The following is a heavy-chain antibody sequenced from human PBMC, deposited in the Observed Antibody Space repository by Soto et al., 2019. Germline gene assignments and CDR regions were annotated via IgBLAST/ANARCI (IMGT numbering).Heavy chain of an antibody. J-gene: IGHJ4*02. D-gene: IGHD6-19*01. CDR1: GGSISSGGSS. V-gene: IGHV4-30-2*01. CDR2: IYHSGST. Sequence: QLQLQESGSGLVKPSQTLSLTCAVSGGSISSGGSSWSWIRQPPGKGLEWIGYIYHSGSTYYNPSLKCRVTISVDRSKNQFSLKLISVTAADTAVYYCARAGDSSGPVALGYWGQGTLVTVSS. CDR3: ARAGDSSGPVALGY.